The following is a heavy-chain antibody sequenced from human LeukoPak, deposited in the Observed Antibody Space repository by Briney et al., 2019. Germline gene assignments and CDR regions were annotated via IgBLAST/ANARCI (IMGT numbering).Heavy chain of an antibody. Sequence: GGSLRLSCVGAGFTFSNYAMTWVRQAPGKGLEWVSGISGSGDRTYYADSVKGRFTISRDNSKNTLYLQMNSLTDDDSAVYYCAKDRIPVAGRQDIWDYWGQGILVTVSS. J-gene: IGHJ4*02. V-gene: IGHV3-23*01. CDR3: AKDRIPVAGRQDIWDY. D-gene: IGHD6-19*01. CDR1: GFTFSNYA. CDR2: ISGSGDRT.